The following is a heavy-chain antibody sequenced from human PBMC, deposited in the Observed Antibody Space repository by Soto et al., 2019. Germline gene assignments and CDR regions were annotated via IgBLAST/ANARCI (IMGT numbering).Heavy chain of an antibody. V-gene: IGHV1-69*08. Sequence: QVQLVQSGAEVRKPGSSVKVSCKAPGGTFSTHIISWVRQAPGQGLEWMGRIIPIPDITNYAQKFQGRITATADRSTSTAYMELTSLKSEDTAVNYCARDRITTRGDAFDLWGQGTMVTVSS. CDR1: GGTFSTHI. J-gene: IGHJ3*01. D-gene: IGHD3-3*01. CDR2: IIPIPDIT. CDR3: ARDRITTRGDAFDL.